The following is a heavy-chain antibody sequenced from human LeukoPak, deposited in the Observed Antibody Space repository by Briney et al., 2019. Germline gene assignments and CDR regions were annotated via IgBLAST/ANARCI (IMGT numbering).Heavy chain of an antibody. V-gene: IGHV4-59*01. J-gene: IGHJ6*03. D-gene: IGHD5-18*01. CDR2: INYSGST. CDR1: GGSISSYY. Sequence: SETLSLTCTVSGGSISSYYWSWIRQPPGKGLEWLGSINYSGSTNYNPSLKSRVTISVDPSKNQFSLKLSSVTAAETAVYYCAREGTYRYGYNEYHSYMDIWGKGTTVTVSS. CDR3: AREGTYRYGYNEYHSYMDI.